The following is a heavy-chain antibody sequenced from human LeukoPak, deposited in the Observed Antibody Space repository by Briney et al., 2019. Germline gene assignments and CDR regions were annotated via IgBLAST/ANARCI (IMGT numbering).Heavy chain of an antibody. CDR2: IYSGGST. V-gene: IGHV3-66*01. CDR1: GFTVSSNY. Sequence: GGSLRLSCAASGFTVSSNYMSWVRQAPGKGLEWVSVIYSGGSTYYADSVKGRFTISRDNAKNSLYLQMNSLRAEDTAVYYCARAAALDYGGNSGEFDYWGQGTLVTVSS. J-gene: IGHJ4*02. D-gene: IGHD4-23*01. CDR3: ARAAALDYGGNSGEFDY.